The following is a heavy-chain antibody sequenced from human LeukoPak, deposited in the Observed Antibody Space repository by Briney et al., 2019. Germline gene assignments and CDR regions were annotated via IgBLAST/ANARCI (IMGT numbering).Heavy chain of an antibody. Sequence: QPGGSLRLSCAASGFTFRNYWMHWVRQAPGKGLVWVARIKNDGSTTTYADSAKGRFTISRDNAKNMLFLQMSSLRVEDTAVYYCTRDLRYFGLDYWGQGSLVIVSS. J-gene: IGHJ4*02. CDR2: IKNDGSTT. D-gene: IGHD3-9*01. CDR3: TRDLRYFGLDY. CDR1: GFTFRNYW. V-gene: IGHV3-74*01.